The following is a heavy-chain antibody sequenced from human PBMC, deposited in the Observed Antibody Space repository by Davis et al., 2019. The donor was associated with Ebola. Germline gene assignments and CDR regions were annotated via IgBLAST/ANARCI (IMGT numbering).Heavy chain of an antibody. CDR1: GGSISGSY. V-gene: IGHV4-59*08. D-gene: IGHD2-2*01. CDR2: IYSSGRT. J-gene: IGHJ4*02. CDR3: ARHRAPAVIAHFDY. Sequence: PSETLSLTCTVSGGSISGSYWSWIRQPPGKGLEWIGSIYSSGRTNYNPSLKTRVAMSVDTSKNQFSLNLRSVSAADTAIYYCARHRAPAVIAHFDYWGRGALVTVSS.